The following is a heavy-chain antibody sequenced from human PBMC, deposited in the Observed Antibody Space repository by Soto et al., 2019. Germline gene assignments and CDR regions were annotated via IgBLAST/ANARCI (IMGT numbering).Heavy chain of an antibody. CDR3: TRDRDYGGNWFGP. D-gene: IGHD4-17*01. Sequence: GGSLRLSCAASGFTFSTYWMHWFRQVPGKGLVWVSRIKSDGSSTAYADSVKGRFTISRDNAKNTLFLQMNSLRAEDTAVYYCTRDRDYGGNWFGPWGQGTLVTVSS. V-gene: IGHV3-74*01. J-gene: IGHJ5*02. CDR1: GFTFSTYW. CDR2: IKSDGSST.